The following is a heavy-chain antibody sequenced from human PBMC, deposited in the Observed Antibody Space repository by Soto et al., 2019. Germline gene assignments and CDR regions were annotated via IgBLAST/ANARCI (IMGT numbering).Heavy chain of an antibody. CDR2: IYHSGSI. Sequence: QVQLQESGPGLVKPSGTLSLTCTVSNASISSRKWWTWVRQTPGKGLEWIGEIYHSGSINHNPSLKSRVTMSVDNSNNQFALKMTSVTAAYTAVYYCASKFGELLADAFDIWGQGTVVTVSP. CDR3: ASKFGELLADAFDI. CDR1: NASISSRKW. D-gene: IGHD3-10*01. J-gene: IGHJ3*02. V-gene: IGHV4-4*02.